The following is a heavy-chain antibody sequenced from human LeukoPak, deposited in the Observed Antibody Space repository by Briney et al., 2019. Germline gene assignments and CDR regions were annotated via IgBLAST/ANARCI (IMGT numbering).Heavy chain of an antibody. CDR3: AKDPGGSSGYPDAFDI. Sequence: PGGSLRLSCAASGFTFSSYGMHWVRQAPGKGLEWVAVISYDGSNKYYADSVKGRFTISRDNSKNTLYLQMNSLRAEGTAVYYCAKDPGGSSGYPDAFDIWGQGTMVTVSS. V-gene: IGHV3-30*18. CDR2: ISYDGSNK. CDR1: GFTFSSYG. D-gene: IGHD3-22*01. J-gene: IGHJ3*02.